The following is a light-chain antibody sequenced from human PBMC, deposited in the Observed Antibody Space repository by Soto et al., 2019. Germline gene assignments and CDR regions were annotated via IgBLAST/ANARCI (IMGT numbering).Light chain of an antibody. CDR1: QSVSSN. J-gene: IGKJ1*01. CDR2: GAS. CDR3: QQYGSSPRT. Sequence: EIVMTQSPATLSVSPGERATLSCRASQSVSSNLAWYQQKPGQAPRLLIYGASTRATGIPARFSGSGSGTDFTLAISRVEPEDFGVYYCQQYGSSPRTFGQGTKVEIK. V-gene: IGKV3-15*01.